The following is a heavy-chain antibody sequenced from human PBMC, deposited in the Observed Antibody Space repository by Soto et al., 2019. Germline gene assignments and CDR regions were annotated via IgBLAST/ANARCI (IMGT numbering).Heavy chain of an antibody. CDR1: GGTFSSYA. D-gene: IGHD6-19*01. V-gene: IGHV1-69*01. CDR3: ARRKGGSSGWGFYYYGMDV. Sequence: QVQLVQSGAEVKKPGSSVKVSCKASGGTFSSYAISWVRQAPGQGLGWMGGIIPIFGTANYAQKFQGRVTITADESTSTAYMELSSLRSEDTAVYYCARRKGGSSGWGFYYYGMDVWGQGTTVTVSS. CDR2: IIPIFGTA. J-gene: IGHJ6*02.